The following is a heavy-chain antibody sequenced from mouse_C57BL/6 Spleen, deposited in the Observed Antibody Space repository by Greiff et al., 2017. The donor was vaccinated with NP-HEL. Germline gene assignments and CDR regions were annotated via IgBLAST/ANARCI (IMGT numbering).Heavy chain of an antibody. CDR2: ISSGGSYT. J-gene: IGHJ4*01. V-gene: IGHV5-6*02. CDR3: ATLGAMDY. CDR1: GFTFSSYG. D-gene: IGHD3-1*01. Sequence: DVMLVESGGDLVKPGGSLKLSCAASGFTFSSYGMSWVRQTPDKRLEWVATISSGGSYTYYPDSVKGRFTISRDNAKNTLYLQMSSLKSEDTAMYYCATLGAMDYWGQGTSVTVSS.